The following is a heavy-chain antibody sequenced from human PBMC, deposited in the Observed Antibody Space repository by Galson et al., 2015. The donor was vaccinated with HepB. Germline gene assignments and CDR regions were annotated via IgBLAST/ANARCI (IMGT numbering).Heavy chain of an antibody. V-gene: IGHV4-59*13. CDR1: GGSINTYY. CDR3: TRAEPLWFGALLTTGSIDM. D-gene: IGHD3-10*01. Sequence: SETLSLTCSVSGGSINTYYWSWVRQPPGKGLEWIGNIYHNGRTNYTPSLRSRVTISVDTSKNQFSLNLDSVTAADTAVYYCTRAEPLWFGALLTTGSIDMWGQGTMVTVSA. CDR2: IYHNGRT. J-gene: IGHJ3*02.